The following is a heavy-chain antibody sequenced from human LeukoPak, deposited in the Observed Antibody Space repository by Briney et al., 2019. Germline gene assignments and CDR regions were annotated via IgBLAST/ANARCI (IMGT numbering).Heavy chain of an antibody. CDR1: GFNFDRYT. Sequence: GGSLRLSCATSGFNFDRYTIHWVRQAPGKGLEWVSLAGWAGGTTYYSDSMRGRFTISRDSGKNSVNLQMNSLTTDDTAFYFCAKELDTMFFDYWGQGALVTVSS. V-gene: IGHV3-43*01. J-gene: IGHJ4*02. CDR3: AKELDTMFFDY. D-gene: IGHD5-18*01. CDR2: AGWAGGTT.